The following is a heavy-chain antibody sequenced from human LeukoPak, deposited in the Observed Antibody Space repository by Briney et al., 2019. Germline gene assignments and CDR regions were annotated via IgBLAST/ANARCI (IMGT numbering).Heavy chain of an antibody. CDR2: ISYDGSNK. Sequence: PGGSLRLSCAASGFTFSSYGIHWVRQAPGKGLEWVAVISYDGSNKYYADSVKGRFTISRDNSKNTLYLQMSSLRVEDTAVYYCAKDLYGDYGPFDYWGQGTLVTVSS. V-gene: IGHV3-30*18. D-gene: IGHD4-17*01. J-gene: IGHJ4*02. CDR3: AKDLYGDYGPFDY. CDR1: GFTFSSYG.